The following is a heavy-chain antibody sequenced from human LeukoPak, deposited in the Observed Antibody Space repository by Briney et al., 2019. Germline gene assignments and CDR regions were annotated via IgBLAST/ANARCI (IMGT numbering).Heavy chain of an antibody. Sequence: GSLRLSCAASGFTVSSNYMSWVRQAPGKGLEWVSVIYSGGSTYYADSVKGRFTISRDNSKNTLYLQMNSLRAEDTAVYYCARDSGSYGWYFDLWGRGTLVTVSS. CDR2: IYSGGST. D-gene: IGHD1-26*01. CDR3: ARDSGSYGWYFDL. CDR1: GFTVSSNY. J-gene: IGHJ2*01. V-gene: IGHV3-53*01.